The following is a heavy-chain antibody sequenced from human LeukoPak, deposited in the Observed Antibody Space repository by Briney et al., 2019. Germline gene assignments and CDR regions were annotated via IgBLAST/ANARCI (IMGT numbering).Heavy chain of an antibody. Sequence: PSETLSLTCAVSGYSISSGYYWGWIRQPPGKGLEWVSSISSSSSYIYYADSVKGRFTISRDNAKNSLYLQMNSLRAEDTAVYYCARDGSDSSAEYFQHWGQGTLVTVSS. CDR1: GYSISSGYY. CDR3: ARDGSDSSAEYFQH. CDR2: ISSSSSYI. J-gene: IGHJ1*01. V-gene: IGHV3-21*01. D-gene: IGHD5-12*01.